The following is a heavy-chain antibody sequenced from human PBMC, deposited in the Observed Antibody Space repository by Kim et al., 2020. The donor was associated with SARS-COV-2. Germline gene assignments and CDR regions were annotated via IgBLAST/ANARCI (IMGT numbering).Heavy chain of an antibody. V-gene: IGHV3-7*03. J-gene: IGHJ3*01. Sequence: GGSLRLSCEVSGFTFSSFWMSWVRQTPGKGLEWVANIKPDGSEKSYVDSVKGRFTISRDNAKNSLYLQMNSLRAEDTAVYYCARDPIRIVAAWGQGTLVTVSS. CDR1: GFTFSSFW. CDR2: IKPDGSEK. D-gene: IGHD1-26*01. CDR3: ARDPIRIVAA.